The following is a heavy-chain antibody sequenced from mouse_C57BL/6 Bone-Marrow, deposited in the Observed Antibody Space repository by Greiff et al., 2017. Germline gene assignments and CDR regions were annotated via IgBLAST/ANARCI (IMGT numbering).Heavy chain of an antibody. CDR1: GYTFTSYW. CDR2: IDPSDSYT. J-gene: IGHJ1*03. V-gene: IGHV1-69*01. D-gene: IGHD1-1*01. Sequence: QVQLQQPGAELVMPGASVKLSCKASGYTFTSYWMHWVKQRPGQGLEWIGEIDPSDSYTNYNQKFKGKSTLTVDKSSSTAYMQLSILTSEDSAVYYCASSYYVSRYWYFDVWGTGTTVTVSS. CDR3: ASSYYVSRYWYFDV.